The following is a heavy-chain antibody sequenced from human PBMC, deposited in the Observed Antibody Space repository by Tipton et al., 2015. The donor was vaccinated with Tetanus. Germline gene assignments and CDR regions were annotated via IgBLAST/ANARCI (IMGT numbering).Heavy chain of an antibody. Sequence: TLSLTCTVSGGSISSGGYYWSRIRQHPGKGLEWIGYIYYSGSTYYNPSLKSRVTISVDTSKNQFSLKLSSVTAADTAVYYCASHYGSGSDDAFDIWGQGTMVTVSS. CDR1: GGSISSGGYY. CDR3: ASHYGSGSDDAFDI. CDR2: IYYSGST. J-gene: IGHJ3*02. V-gene: IGHV4-31*03. D-gene: IGHD3-10*01.